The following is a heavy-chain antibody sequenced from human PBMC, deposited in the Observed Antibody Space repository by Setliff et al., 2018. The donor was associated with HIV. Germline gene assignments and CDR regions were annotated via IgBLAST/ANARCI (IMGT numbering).Heavy chain of an antibody. CDR3: ARVAKDSSFFSTSGPSYFDP. J-gene: IGHJ5*02. CDR2: IHYSGIV. D-gene: IGHD3-10*01. Sequence: SETLSLTCTVSGGSMKNFYWTWVRQVPGGRLQWIGHIHYSGIVNYSPSLSSRLTISAQTSKNQFSLTLKSVTTADTALYFYARVAKDSSFFSTSGPSYFDPWGHGTLVTVSS. V-gene: IGHV4-59*01. CDR1: GGSMKNFY.